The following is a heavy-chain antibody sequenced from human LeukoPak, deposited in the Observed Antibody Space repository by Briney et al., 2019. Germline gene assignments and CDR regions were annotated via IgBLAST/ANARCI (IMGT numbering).Heavy chain of an antibody. Sequence: GGSLRLSCAASGFNFGIYGMHWVRQAPGKGLEWVAVISYDGSNKYYADSVKGRFTISRDNSKNTLYLQMNSLRAEDTAVYYCAKDQAAAGNYFDYWGQGTLVTVSS. V-gene: IGHV3-30*12. J-gene: IGHJ4*02. D-gene: IGHD6-13*01. CDR1: GFNFGIYG. CDR2: ISYDGSNK. CDR3: AKDQAAAGNYFDY.